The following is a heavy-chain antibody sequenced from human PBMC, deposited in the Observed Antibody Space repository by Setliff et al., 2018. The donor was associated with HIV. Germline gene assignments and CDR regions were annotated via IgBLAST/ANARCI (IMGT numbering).Heavy chain of an antibody. CDR2: ISPHSGAT. J-gene: IGHJ5*01. CDR3: ARDRLYCSRGSCYPNWFDS. D-gene: IGHD2-15*01. V-gene: IGHV1-2*02. Sequence: GASVKVSCKSSGHTLSGYFIHWVRLAPGQGPEWMGWISPHSGATNYAQKFRGRVTLTRDASITTAYMELNSLRSDDTAMYYCARDRLYCSRGSCYPNWFDSWGQGTLVTVSS. CDR1: GHTLSGYF.